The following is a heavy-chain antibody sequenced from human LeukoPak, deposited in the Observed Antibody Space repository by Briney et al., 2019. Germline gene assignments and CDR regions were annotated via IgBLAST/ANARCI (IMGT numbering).Heavy chain of an antibody. CDR1: GFTLSSFA. V-gene: IGHV3-23*01. D-gene: IGHD6-19*01. J-gene: IGHJ4*02. Sequence: TGGSLRLSCAASGFTLSSFAMSWVRQAPGKGLEWVSTVSGDGDTTFYADPVKGRFTISRDNSKNTLYLRMSSLRAEDTAVYYCAKPYSSGWYVPFDSWGRGTLVTVSP. CDR2: VSGDGDTT. CDR3: AKPYSSGWYVPFDS.